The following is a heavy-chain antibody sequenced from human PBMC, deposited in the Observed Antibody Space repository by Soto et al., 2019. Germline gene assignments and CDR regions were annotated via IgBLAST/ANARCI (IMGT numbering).Heavy chain of an antibody. D-gene: IGHD3-9*01. CDR3: AKHPGYDILTGSLCRFDY. CDR1: GFTFSSYA. J-gene: IGHJ4*02. CDR2: ISGSGGST. V-gene: IGHV3-23*01. Sequence: GGSLRLSCAASGFTFSSYAMSWVRQAPGKGLEWVSAISGSGGSTYYADSVKGRFTISRDNSKNTLYLQMNSLRAEDTAVYYCAKHPGYDILTGSLCRFDYWGQGTLVTVSS.